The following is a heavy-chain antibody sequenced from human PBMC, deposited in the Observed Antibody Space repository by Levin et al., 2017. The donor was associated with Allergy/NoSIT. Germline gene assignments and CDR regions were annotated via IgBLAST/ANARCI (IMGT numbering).Heavy chain of an antibody. CDR2: IRNDGSGT. CDR3: ARSYGGFDS. D-gene: IGHD3-10*01. V-gene: IGHV3-74*03. Sequence: GGSLRLSCAAFGFTFSGSWMYWVRQVPGKGLEWVSLIRNDGSGTTYADSVKGRFTISRDNAKNTLYLQTNSLRGEDTAIYYCARSYGGFDSWGQGTLVTVSS. J-gene: IGHJ4*02. CDR1: GFTFSGSW.